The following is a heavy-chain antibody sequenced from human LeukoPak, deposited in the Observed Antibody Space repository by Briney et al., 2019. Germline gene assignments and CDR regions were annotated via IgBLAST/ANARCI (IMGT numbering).Heavy chain of an antibody. CDR3: ARVTGYMVEDYFDY. J-gene: IGHJ4*02. Sequence: SETLSLTCTVSGGSISSYYWSWIRQPPGKGLEWIGYIYYSGSAIYHPSLKSRVTISVDTSKNRFSLRLSSVTAADTAVYYCARVTGYMVEDYFDYWGQGTLVTVSS. CDR2: IYYSGSA. V-gene: IGHV4-59*01. CDR1: GGSISSYY. D-gene: IGHD6-13*01.